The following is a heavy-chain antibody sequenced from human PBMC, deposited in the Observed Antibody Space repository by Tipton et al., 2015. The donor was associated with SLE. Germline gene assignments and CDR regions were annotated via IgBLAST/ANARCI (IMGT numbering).Heavy chain of an antibody. CDR2: ISSSSSYI. J-gene: IGHJ4*02. Sequence: SLRLSCAASGFTFSSYSMNWVRQAPGKGLEWVSYISSSSSYIYYADSVKGRFTISRDNSKNTLYLQMNSLRAEDTAVYYCAKDKVVGASAYWGQGTLVTVSS. V-gene: IGHV3-21*04. CDR1: GFTFSSYS. CDR3: AKDKVVGASAY. D-gene: IGHD1-26*01.